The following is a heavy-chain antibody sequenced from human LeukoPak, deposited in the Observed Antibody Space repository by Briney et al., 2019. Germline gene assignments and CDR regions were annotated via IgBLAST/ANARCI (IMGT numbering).Heavy chain of an antibody. Sequence: GESLKISCKGSGYSFTSYWIGWVRQMPGKGLEWMGIIYPGDSDTRYSPSFQGQVTVSADKSISTAYLQWSSLKASGTAMYYCARRSSSSGPDYWGQGTLVTVSS. V-gene: IGHV5-51*01. CDR1: GYSFTSYW. D-gene: IGHD6-6*01. CDR3: ARRSSSSGPDY. J-gene: IGHJ4*02. CDR2: IYPGDSDT.